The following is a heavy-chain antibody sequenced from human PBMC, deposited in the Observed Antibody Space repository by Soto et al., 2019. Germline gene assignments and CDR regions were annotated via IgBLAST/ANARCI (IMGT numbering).Heavy chain of an antibody. Sequence: QVQLQESGPGLVKPSETLSLPCTVSGGSISSYYWSWIRQPPGKGLEWIGYIYYSGSTNYNPSLKSRVTISVDTSKNQFSLKLSSVTAADTAVYYCARSHYGDYVVDYWGQGTLVTVSS. CDR1: GGSISSYY. D-gene: IGHD4-17*01. V-gene: IGHV4-59*01. CDR2: IYYSGST. J-gene: IGHJ4*02. CDR3: ARSHYGDYVVDY.